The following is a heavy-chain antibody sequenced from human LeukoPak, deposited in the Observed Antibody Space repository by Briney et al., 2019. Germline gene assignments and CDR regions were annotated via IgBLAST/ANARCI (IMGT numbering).Heavy chain of an antibody. Sequence: PGGSLRLSCAASGFIFSSYAMSWVRQAPGKGLERVAGISDSGGSTSYVDSVKGRFTISRDNSKNTLYLQMNSLRPVDTAVYYCAKRMSYDSSGYPLDSWGQGTLVTVSS. J-gene: IGHJ4*02. V-gene: IGHV3-23*01. CDR1: GFIFSSYA. CDR3: AKRMSYDSSGYPLDS. D-gene: IGHD3-22*01. CDR2: ISDSGGST.